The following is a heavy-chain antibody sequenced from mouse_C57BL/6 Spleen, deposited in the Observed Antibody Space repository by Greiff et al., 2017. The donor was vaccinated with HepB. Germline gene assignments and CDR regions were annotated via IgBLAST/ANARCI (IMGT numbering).Heavy chain of an antibody. CDR2: IDPSDSYT. J-gene: IGHJ2*01. Sequence: QVQLQQPGAELVRPGTSVKLSCKASGYTFTSYWMHWVKQRPGQGLEWIGVIDPSDSYTNYNQKFKGKATLTVDTSSSTAYMQLSSLTSEDSAVYYCARRTDHYFDYWGKGTTLTVSS. CDR3: ARRTDHYFDY. CDR1: GYTFTSYW. V-gene: IGHV1-59*01.